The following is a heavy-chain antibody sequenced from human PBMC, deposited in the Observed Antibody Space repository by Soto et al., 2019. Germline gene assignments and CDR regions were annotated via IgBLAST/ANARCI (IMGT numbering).Heavy chain of an antibody. J-gene: IGHJ4*02. CDR1: GGSISSGGYY. Sequence: KPSETLSLTCTVSGGSISSGGYYWSWIRQHPGKGLEWIGYIYYSGSTYYNPSLKSRVTISVDTSKNQFSLKLSSVTAADTAVYYCARAHCSSTSCYLEFWGQGTLVTVSS. CDR3: ARAHCSSTSCYLEF. D-gene: IGHD2-2*01. V-gene: IGHV4-31*03. CDR2: IYYSGST.